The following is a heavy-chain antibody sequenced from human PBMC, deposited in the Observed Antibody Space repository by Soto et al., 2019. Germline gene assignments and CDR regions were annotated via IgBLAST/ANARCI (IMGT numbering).Heavy chain of an antibody. Sequence: QVQLQQWGAGLLKPSETLSLTCAVYGGSFSGYYWSWIRQPPGKGLEWIGEINHSGSTNYNPSLKGRVTISVDTSKNQFSLKLSSVTAADTAVYYCARGQGYMVRGVILYYYGMDVWGQGTTVTVSS. D-gene: IGHD3-10*01. V-gene: IGHV4-34*01. CDR1: GGSFSGYY. CDR3: ARGQGYMVRGVILYYYGMDV. CDR2: INHSGST. J-gene: IGHJ6*02.